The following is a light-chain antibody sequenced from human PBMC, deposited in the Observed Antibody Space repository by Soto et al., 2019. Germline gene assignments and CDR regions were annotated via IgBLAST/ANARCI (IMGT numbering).Light chain of an antibody. V-gene: IGLV2-14*01. CDR3: SSYTSSSTLG. CDR2: DVS. J-gene: IGLJ1*01. CDR1: SSDVGGYNY. Sequence: QSVLTQPASVSGSPGQSITISCTGTSSDVGGYNYVSWYQQHPGKAPKLMIYDVSNRPSGVSNRFSGSKSGNTASLTISGLQAEDKADYYCSSYTSSSTLGFGTGTKVTVL.